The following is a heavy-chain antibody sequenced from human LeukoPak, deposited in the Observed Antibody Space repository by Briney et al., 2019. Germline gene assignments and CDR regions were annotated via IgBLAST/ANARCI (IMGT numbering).Heavy chain of an antibody. V-gene: IGHV3-74*01. CDR2: INSDGSST. J-gene: IGHJ4*02. CDR3: ARGRYSSRSGGYYFDI. Sequence: GGSLRLSCAASGFTFSSYWMHWVRQAPGKGLVWVSRINSDGSSTSYADSVKDRFTISRDNAKNTLYLQMNSLRAEDTAVYYCARGRYSSRSGGYYFDIWGQGTLVTVSS. D-gene: IGHD2-2*01. CDR1: GFTFSSYW.